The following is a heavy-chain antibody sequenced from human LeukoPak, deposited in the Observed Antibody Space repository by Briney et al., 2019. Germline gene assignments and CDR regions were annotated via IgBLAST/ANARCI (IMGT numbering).Heavy chain of an antibody. CDR3: AKDSGSYKGFDY. D-gene: IGHD1-26*01. CDR1: GFTFSSYA. CDR2: ISGSGGST. Sequence: GGSLRLSCAASGFTFSSYAMSWVRQAPGKGLEWVSAISGSGGSTYYADSVKGRFTISRDNSKNTLYLQMNSLGAEDTAVYYCAKDSGSYKGFDYWGQGTLVTVSS. J-gene: IGHJ4*02. V-gene: IGHV3-23*01.